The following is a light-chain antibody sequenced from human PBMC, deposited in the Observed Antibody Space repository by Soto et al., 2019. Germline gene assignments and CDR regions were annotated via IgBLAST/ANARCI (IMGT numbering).Light chain of an antibody. CDR2: GNN. Sequence: QSVLTQPHSVSGAPGQRVTISCTGSSSNIGAGYDVHWYKQLPGTAPKLLIFGNNNRPSGVPDRFSGSKFGPSASLAITGLQDDDEADYYCQYYDRSLSGTVLGGGTQLTVL. J-gene: IGLJ3*02. CDR3: QYYDRSLSGTV. V-gene: IGLV1-40*01. CDR1: SSNIGAGYD.